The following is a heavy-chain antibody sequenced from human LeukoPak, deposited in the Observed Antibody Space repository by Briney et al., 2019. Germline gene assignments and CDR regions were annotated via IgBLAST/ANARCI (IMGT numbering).Heavy chain of an antibody. CDR1: GGSISNYY. D-gene: IGHD5-18*01. V-gene: IGHV4-59*01. CDR3: ARIVPYNYGYVDY. CDR2: VYYSGTT. J-gene: IGHJ4*02. Sequence: SETLSLTCAVSGGSISNYYWSWIRQPPGKGLEWIGYVYYSGTTNYNSSLRGRVTISVDTSKNQLSLKLNSVTAADTAVYYCARIVPYNYGYVDYWGQGTLVTVSS.